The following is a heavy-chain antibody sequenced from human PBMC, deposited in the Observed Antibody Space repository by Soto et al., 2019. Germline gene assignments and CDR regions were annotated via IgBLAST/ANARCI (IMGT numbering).Heavy chain of an antibody. CDR2: ISGSGGTT. CDR1: GITFSTYA. D-gene: IGHD5-12*01. Sequence: PGGSLRLSCATSGITFSTYAMSWVRQAPGTGLEWVSAISGSGGTTYYADSVKGRFTISRDNSKNTLYLQMSSLRAEDTAVYYCAANLEMATPGYWGQGTLVTVSS. CDR3: AANLEMATPGY. V-gene: IGHV3-23*01. J-gene: IGHJ4*02.